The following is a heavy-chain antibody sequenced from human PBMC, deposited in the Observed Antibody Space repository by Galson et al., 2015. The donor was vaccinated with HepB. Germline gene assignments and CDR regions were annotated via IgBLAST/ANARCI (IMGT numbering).Heavy chain of an antibody. CDR2: IYYNANT. CDR3: ARGAFSTSWSSWAFDI. CDR1: GGSVSSGGYS. D-gene: IGHD6-13*01. Sequence: TLSLTCAVSGGSVSSGGYSWSWIRQPPGKGLEWIGYIYYNANTYYNPSLKSRVTISLETSKNQFSLYLHSVTAADTAVYYCARGAFSTSWSSWAFDIWGQGTMVTVSS. V-gene: IGHV4-30-4*07. J-gene: IGHJ3*02.